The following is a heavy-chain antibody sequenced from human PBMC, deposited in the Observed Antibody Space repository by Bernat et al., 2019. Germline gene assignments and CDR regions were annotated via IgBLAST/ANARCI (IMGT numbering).Heavy chain of an antibody. CDR1: GFTFSSYA. CDR2: ISYDGSNK. J-gene: IGHJ4*02. D-gene: IGHD2-8*01. Sequence: QVQLVESGGGVVQPGRSLRLSCAASGFTFSSYAMHWVRQAPGKGLEWVAVISYDGSNKYYADSVKGRFTISRDNSKNTLYLQMNSLRAEDTAVYYCARDSEYGTNGVCYKTYYFDYWGQGTLVTVSS. CDR3: ARDSEYGTNGVCYKTYYFDY. V-gene: IGHV3-30-3*01.